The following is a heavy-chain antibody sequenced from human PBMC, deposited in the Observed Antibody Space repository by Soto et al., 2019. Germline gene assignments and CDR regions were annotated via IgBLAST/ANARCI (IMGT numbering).Heavy chain of an antibody. CDR3: ATDTVAAAGLFDY. CDR1: GGSISSSNW. D-gene: IGHD6-13*01. Sequence: SETLSLTCAVSGGSISSSNWWSWVRQPPGKGLEWIGEIYHSGSTNYNPSLKSRVTISVDKSKNQFSLKLSSVTAADTAVYYCATDTVAAAGLFDYWGQGNLVTVSS. CDR2: IYHSGST. V-gene: IGHV4-4*02. J-gene: IGHJ4*02.